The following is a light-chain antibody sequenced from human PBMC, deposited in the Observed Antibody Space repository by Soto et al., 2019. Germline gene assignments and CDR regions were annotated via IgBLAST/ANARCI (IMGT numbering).Light chain of an antibody. J-gene: IGKJ2*02. CDR2: VAS. Sequence: DIQMTQSPSSLSASVGDRVTITCRASQSISSYLNWYQQKPGEAPKLLIYVASSLQSGVPSRFSGSGSGTDFTLTISSLQPEDFATYYCQQSYSTPRTFGQGTKLEIK. V-gene: IGKV1-39*01. CDR3: QQSYSTPRT. CDR1: QSISSY.